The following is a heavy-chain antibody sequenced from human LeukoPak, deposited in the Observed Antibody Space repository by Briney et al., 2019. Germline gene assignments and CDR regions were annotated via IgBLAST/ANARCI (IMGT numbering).Heavy chain of an antibody. V-gene: IGHV3-7*01. CDR2: IKQDGSEK. CDR1: GFTFSSYW. J-gene: IGHJ3*02. Sequence: TGGSLRLSCAASGFTFSSYWMSWVRQAPGKGLEWVAHIKQDGSEKYYVDSVKGRFTISRDNAKNSVYLQMNSLRAEDTAVYYCARDRSRGLLDAFDIWGQGTMVTVSS. CDR3: ARDRSRGLLDAFDI. D-gene: IGHD5-18*01.